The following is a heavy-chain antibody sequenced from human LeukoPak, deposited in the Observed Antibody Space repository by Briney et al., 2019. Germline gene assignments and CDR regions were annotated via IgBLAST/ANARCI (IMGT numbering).Heavy chain of an antibody. CDR1: GFTFDDYA. J-gene: IGHJ6*03. V-gene: IGHV3-9*03. D-gene: IGHD2-2*01. CDR3: AKEAIVVVPAAPKQGSYYYYYMDV. Sequence: GRSLRLSCAASGFTFDDYAMHWVRQAPGKGLEWVSGISWSSGSIGYADSVKGRFTISRDNAKNSLYLQMNSLRAEDMALYYCAKEAIVVVPAAPKQGSYYYYYMDVWGKGTTVTVSS. CDR2: ISWSSGSI.